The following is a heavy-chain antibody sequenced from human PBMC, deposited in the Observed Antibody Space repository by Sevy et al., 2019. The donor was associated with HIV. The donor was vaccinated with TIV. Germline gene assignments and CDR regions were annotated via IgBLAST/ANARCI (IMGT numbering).Heavy chain of an antibody. CDR2: ISSSSVTI. D-gene: IGHD3-3*01. J-gene: IGHJ4*02. CDR3: ARVPWDGVVLADY. CDR1: GFTFSTYP. Sequence: GVSLRLSCAASGFTFSTYPMIWVRQAPGKGLEWVSYISSSSVTIYYADSVKGRFTISRDNAKNSLFLQMNSLRDEDTAVYYCARVPWDGVVLADYWGQGTLVTVSS. V-gene: IGHV3-48*02.